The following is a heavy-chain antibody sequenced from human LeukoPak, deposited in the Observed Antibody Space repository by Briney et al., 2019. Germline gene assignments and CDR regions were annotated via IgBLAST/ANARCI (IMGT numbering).Heavy chain of an antibody. CDR2: INHSGST. D-gene: IGHD2-2*01. J-gene: IGHJ4*02. CDR1: GGSFSGYY. V-gene: IGHV4-34*01. Sequence: SETLSLTCAVYGGSFSGYYWSWIRQPPGKGLEWIGEINHSGSTNYNPSLKSRATISVDTSKNQFSLKLSSVTAADTAVYYCASLHRAGYCSSTSCQTGAFDYWGQGTLVTVSS. CDR3: ASLHRAGYCSSTSCQTGAFDY.